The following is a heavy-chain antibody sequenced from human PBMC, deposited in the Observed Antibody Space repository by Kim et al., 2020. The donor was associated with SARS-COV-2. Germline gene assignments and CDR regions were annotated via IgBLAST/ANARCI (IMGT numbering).Heavy chain of an antibody. D-gene: IGHD2-21*02. Sequence: SETLSLTCTVSGGSIRNYSCSWIRQPPGKGLEWMGSIFYNGSNNYNPYLKSRRTISVETTTNQTSLNFSSVTATDTAVLYCAGADFAAVWG. J-gene: IGHJ6*02. CDR1: GGSIRNYS. CDR2: IFYNGSN. V-gene: IGHV4-59*01. CDR3: AGADFAAV.